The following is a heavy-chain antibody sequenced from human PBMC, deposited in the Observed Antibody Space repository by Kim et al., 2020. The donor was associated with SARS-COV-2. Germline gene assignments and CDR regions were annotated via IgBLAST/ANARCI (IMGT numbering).Heavy chain of an antibody. CDR3: VRVVGFYYHGSDYTGPANVDY. D-gene: IGHD3-3*01. CDR1: GGSITSGNW. J-gene: IGHJ4*02. V-gene: IGHV4-4*02. CDR2: VYHSGSI. Sequence: SETLSLTCVVSGGSITSGNWWGWVRQPPGKGLEWIGEVYHSGSINFSPSLRSRLTMSVDKSKNEFSLTLESVTDADTAVYYCVRVVGFYYHGSDYTGPANVDYWGQGTLVTVSS.